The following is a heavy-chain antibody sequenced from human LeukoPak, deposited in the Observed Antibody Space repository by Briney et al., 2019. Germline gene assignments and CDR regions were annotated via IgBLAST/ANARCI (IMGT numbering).Heavy chain of an antibody. D-gene: IGHD3-10*01. Sequence: GGSLRLSCAASGFTVSNDYMAWVRQDPGKGLEWVSLIYADGTTFYTDSVKGRFTISRDNSKNTLYLQMNSLRAEDTAVYYCAKDGSGYYFDYWGQGTLVTVSS. V-gene: IGHV3-53*01. J-gene: IGHJ4*02. CDR3: AKDGSGYYFDY. CDR1: GFTVSNDY. CDR2: IYADGTT.